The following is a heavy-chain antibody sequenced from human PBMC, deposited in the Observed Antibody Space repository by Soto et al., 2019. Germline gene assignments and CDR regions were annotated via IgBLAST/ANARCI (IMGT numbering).Heavy chain of an antibody. J-gene: IGHJ1*01. CDR2: INPNSGGT. V-gene: IGHV1-2*04. CDR3: ARGGSYNAEYFRH. D-gene: IGHD1-26*01. Sequence: ASVKVSCKASGYTFTGYYMHWVRQAPGQGLEWMGWINPNSGGTNYAQKFQGWVTMTRDTSISTAYMELSRLRSDDTAVYYCARGGSYNAEYFRHWGQGTLVTVSS. CDR1: GYTFTGYY.